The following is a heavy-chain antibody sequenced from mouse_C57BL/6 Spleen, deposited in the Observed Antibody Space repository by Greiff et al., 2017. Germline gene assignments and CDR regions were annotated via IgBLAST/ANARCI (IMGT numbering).Heavy chain of an antibody. Sequence: QVQLQQPGAELVKPGASVKMSCKASGYTFTSYWITWVKQRPGQGLEWIGDIYPGSGSTNYNEKFKSKATLTVDTSSSTAYMQLSSLTSEDSAVYYCARWGYYSTQGGFAYGGQGTLVTVSA. D-gene: IGHD2-5*01. V-gene: IGHV1-55*01. CDR2: IYPGSGST. CDR3: ARWGYYSTQGGFAY. CDR1: GYTFTSYW. J-gene: IGHJ3*01.